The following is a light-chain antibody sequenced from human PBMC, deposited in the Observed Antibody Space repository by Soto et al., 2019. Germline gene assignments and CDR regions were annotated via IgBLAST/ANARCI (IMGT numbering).Light chain of an antibody. V-gene: IGKV3-11*01. CDR2: DAS. CDR3: QQRSNWPPTLT. J-gene: IGKJ4*01. Sequence: EIVLTKNPGTLSLSPGERATLSCRASQSFTSSYLAWYQQKPGQAPRLLIYDASNRATGIPARFSGSGSGTDFTLTISSLEPEDFAVYYCQQRSNWPPTLTFGGGTKVDI. CDR1: QSFTSSY.